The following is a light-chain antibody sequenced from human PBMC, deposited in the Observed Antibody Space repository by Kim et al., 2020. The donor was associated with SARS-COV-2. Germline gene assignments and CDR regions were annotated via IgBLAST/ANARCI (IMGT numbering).Light chain of an antibody. CDR3: HQYNKWPLYS. CDR2: GAS. J-gene: IGKJ2*03. Sequence: VSPGERVTLSCRASQDVGSNLAWYQQKAGQAPRLLIYGASTRATIIPARFSGSGSGTEFTLTISSLQSEDFVVYYCHQYNKWPLYSFGQGTKLEI. V-gene: IGKV3-15*01. CDR1: QDVGSN.